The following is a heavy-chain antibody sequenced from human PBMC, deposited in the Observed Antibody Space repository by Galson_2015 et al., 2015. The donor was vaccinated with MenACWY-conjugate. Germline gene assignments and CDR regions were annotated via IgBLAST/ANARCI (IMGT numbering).Heavy chain of an antibody. CDR3: ARGRFPYWVVVPATTNWFDP. CDR1: GASISSNNW. Sequence: ETLSLTCAVSGASISSNNWWSWVRQTPGKGLEWIGEVYHSGSTNYNPSLKSRVTMSVDKSKMQFSLKLNSVTAADTAVYYCARGRFPYWVVVPATTNWFDPWGQGTLVTVSS. J-gene: IGHJ5*02. V-gene: IGHV4-4*02. CDR2: VYHSGST. D-gene: IGHD2-21*02.